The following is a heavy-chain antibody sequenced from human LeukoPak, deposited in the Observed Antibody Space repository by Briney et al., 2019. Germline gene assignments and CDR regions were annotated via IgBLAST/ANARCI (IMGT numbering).Heavy chain of an antibody. V-gene: IGHV3-20*01. CDR2: INWNGANT. J-gene: IGHJ3*01. Sequence: GGSLRLSCAASGFLFDEYGMSWVRQAPGKGLEWVSGINWNGANTGYADSVKGRFIISRDNAKNSLYLQMSSLRDEDTALYHCVRVQDTTSGYYNGFDLWGQGTMVAVSS. D-gene: IGHD3-3*01. CDR3: VRVQDTTSGYYNGFDL. CDR1: GFLFDEYG.